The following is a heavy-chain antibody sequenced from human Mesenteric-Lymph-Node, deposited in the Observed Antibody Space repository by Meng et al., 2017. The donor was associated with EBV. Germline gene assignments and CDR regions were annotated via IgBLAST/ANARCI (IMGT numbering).Heavy chain of an antibody. J-gene: IGHJ5*02. CDR1: GGYLSGYY. CDR3: ARDRHFDP. CDR2: INHGGRT. V-gene: IGHV4-34*01. Sequence: QVQPTQGGAGLLKPSQTLSLSGGVYGGYLSGYYWNWIRQPPGKGLGWIGDINHGGRTSYNPSLQSRVTISVDTSKNEFSLKMTSVTAADTAVYYCARDRHFDPWGQGTLVTVSS.